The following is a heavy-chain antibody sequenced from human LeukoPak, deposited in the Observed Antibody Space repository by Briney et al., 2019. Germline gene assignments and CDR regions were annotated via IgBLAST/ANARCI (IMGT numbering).Heavy chain of an antibody. D-gene: IGHD3-22*01. J-gene: IGHJ4*02. CDR1: GYTFTGYY. CDR2: INPNSGGT. Sequence: ASVKVSCKASGYTFTGYYMHWVRQAPGQGLEWMGWINPNSGGTNYAQKFRGRVTMTRDTSISTAYMELSRLRSDDTAVYYCARAPRYYYDSSGYYPHWGQGTLVTVSS. V-gene: IGHV1-2*02. CDR3: ARAPRYYYDSSGYYPH.